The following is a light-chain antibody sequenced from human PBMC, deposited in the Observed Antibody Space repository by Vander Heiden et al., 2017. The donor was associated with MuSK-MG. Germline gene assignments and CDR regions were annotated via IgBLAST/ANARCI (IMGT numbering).Light chain of an antibody. J-gene: IGKJ1*01. V-gene: IGKV1-6*01. CDR3: RQDIGYPWT. Sequence: AIQISQSPSSLSASVGDRITITCRASQGIRDDLVWFQQKPGQAPKLLIYSASTLHSGVPSRFSGSGFYTDFTLTISSLQPEDFATYYCRQDIGYPWTFGQWTKVEVK. CDR1: QGIRDD. CDR2: SAS.